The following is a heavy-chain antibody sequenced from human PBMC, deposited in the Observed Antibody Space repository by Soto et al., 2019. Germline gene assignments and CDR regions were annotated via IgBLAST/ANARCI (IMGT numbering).Heavy chain of an antibody. CDR1: GGAISSSSYH. V-gene: IGHV4-39*01. J-gene: IGHJ4*02. D-gene: IGHD6-19*01. Sequence: QLQLQESGPGLVKPSDTLSLTCTVSGGAISSSSYHWGWIRQPPGKGLEWIGSIYYSGTTYYNPSLKSRVTISLDTSKTQFSLKLSSVTAEDTAVYSCASSISVAMDFWGQGTLVTVSS. CDR3: ASSISVAMDF. CDR2: IYYSGTT.